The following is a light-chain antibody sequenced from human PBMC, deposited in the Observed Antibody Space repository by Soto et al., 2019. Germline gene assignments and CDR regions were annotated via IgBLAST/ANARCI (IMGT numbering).Light chain of an antibody. Sequence: ERVMTQSPVTLSASPGERATLSCRASQNIGSDLAWYQQKPGQAPRLLLYAISTRAPDVPARFSGSGSATEFTLTITSLQSEDFAVYYCHQYYTWPISFGGGTRVEI. CDR2: AIS. CDR1: QNIGSD. CDR3: HQYYTWPIS. J-gene: IGKJ4*01. V-gene: IGKV3-15*01.